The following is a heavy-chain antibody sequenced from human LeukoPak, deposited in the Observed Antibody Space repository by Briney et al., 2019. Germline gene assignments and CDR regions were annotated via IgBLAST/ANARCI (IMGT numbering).Heavy chain of an antibody. J-gene: IGHJ3*02. CDR3: VESGNRGYSYGYSAFDI. CDR1: GGSISSSY. CDR2: TSYSGST. V-gene: IGHV4-59*08. D-gene: IGHD5-18*01. Sequence: SETLSLTCTVSGGSISSSYWSWIRQPPGKGLEWIGYTSYSGSTDYNPSLKSRVTMSEDTSKNQFSLKLTSVIAADTAVYYCVESGNRGYSYGYSAFDIWGQGTTVTVSS.